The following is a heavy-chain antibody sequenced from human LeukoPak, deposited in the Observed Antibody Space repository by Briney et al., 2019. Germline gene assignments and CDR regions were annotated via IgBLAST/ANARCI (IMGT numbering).Heavy chain of an antibody. D-gene: IGHD5-12*01. J-gene: IGHJ3*02. CDR1: GGTFSSYA. CDR3: AMIRGYDYMWVRGSPYTMGAFDI. CDR2: IIPIFGTA. Sequence: ASVKVSCKASGGTFSSYAISWVRQAPGQGLEWMGGIIPIFGTANYAQEFQGRVTITTDESTSTAYMELSSLRSEDTAVYYCAMIRGYDYMWVRGSPYTMGAFDIWGQGTMVTVSS. V-gene: IGHV1-69*05.